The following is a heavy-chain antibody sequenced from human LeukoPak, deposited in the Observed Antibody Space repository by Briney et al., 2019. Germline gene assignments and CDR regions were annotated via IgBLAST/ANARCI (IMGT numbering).Heavy chain of an antibody. V-gene: IGHV4-34*01. D-gene: IGHD2-2*01. CDR3: ARGASGYCSSTSCYYFDY. Sequence: PSETLSLTCAVYGGSFSGYYWSWIRQPPGKGLEWIGEINHSGSTNYTPSLKSRVTISVDTSKNQFSLKLSSVTAADTAVYYCARGASGYCSSTSCYYFDYWGQGTLVTVSS. CDR1: GGSFSGYY. CDR2: INHSGST. J-gene: IGHJ4*02.